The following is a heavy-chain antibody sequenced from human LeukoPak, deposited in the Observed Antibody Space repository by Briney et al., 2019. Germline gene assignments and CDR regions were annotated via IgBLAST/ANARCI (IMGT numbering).Heavy chain of an antibody. Sequence: SETLSLTCTVSGGSISSYYWSWIRQPPRKGLEWIGYIYYSGSTNYNPSLKSRVTISVDTSKNQFSLKLSSVTAADTAVYYCARDPANFYFDYRSQGTLVTVSS. V-gene: IGHV4-59*01. J-gene: IGHJ4*02. CDR2: IYYSGST. CDR1: GGSISSYY. CDR3: ARDPANFYFDY.